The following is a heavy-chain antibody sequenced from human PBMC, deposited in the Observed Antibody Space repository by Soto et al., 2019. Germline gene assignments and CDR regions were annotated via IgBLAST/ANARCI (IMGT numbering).Heavy chain of an antibody. CDR1: GYTFTNYG. V-gene: IGHV1-18*01. CDR3: ARVLGYASSRWRHSAFDI. J-gene: IGHJ3*02. Sequence: ASVKVSCKASGYTFTNYGVSWVRQAPGQRREWMGWISAYTRNTNYAQMFQGRVTMTTDTSTSTAYMELRSLTSDDTAVYYCARVLGYASSRWRHSAFDIWGQGTMVTVSS. D-gene: IGHD2-2*01. CDR2: ISAYTRNT.